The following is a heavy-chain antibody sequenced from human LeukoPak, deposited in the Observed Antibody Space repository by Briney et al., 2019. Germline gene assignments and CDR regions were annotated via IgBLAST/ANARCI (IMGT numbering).Heavy chain of an antibody. Sequence: GGSLRLSCSASGFTFSSYAMHWVRQAPGKGLEWVSSISSSSSYIYYADSVKGRFTISRDNAKNSLYLQMNSLRAEDTAVYYCARDGTVTIFDYWGQGTLVTVSS. V-gene: IGHV3-21*01. J-gene: IGHJ4*02. D-gene: IGHD4-17*01. CDR3: ARDGTVTIFDY. CDR2: ISSSSSYI. CDR1: GFTFSSYA.